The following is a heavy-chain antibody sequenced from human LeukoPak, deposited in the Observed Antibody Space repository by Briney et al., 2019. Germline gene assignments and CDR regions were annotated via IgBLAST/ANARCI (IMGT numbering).Heavy chain of an antibody. J-gene: IGHJ4*02. CDR2: IYHSGST. CDR1: GYSISSGYY. CDR3: ARQATAFDY. V-gene: IGHV4-38-2*01. Sequence: PSETLSLTCAVSGYSISSGYYWGWIRQPPGKGLEWIGGIYHSGSTYYNPSLKSRVTISVDTSKNQFSLKLSSVTAADTAVYYCARQATAFDYWGQGTQVTVSS.